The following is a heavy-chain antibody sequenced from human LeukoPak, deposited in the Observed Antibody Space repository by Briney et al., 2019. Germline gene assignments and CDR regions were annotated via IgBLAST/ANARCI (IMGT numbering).Heavy chain of an antibody. CDR1: GFSFSDYY. CDR3: AKDNFVYDSSDNWFDP. D-gene: IGHD3-22*01. J-gene: IGHJ5*02. V-gene: IGHV3-11*04. CDR2: ISSSGNTI. Sequence: PGGSLRLSCAASGFSFSDYYMSWIRQAPGKGLEWVSYISSSGNTIYYADSVKGRFTISRDNAKNSLYPQMNSLRAEDTAVYYCAKDNFVYDSSDNWFDPWGQGTLVTVSS.